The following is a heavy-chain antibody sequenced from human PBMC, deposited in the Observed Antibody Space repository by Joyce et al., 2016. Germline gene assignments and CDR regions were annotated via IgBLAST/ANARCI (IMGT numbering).Heavy chain of an antibody. D-gene: IGHD2-15*01. CDR3: AKLSSAFDY. CDR1: GFTFSSYA. CDR2: ITSTGAST. V-gene: IGHV3-23*01. Sequence: EVQLLESGGGLVQPGGSLRLSCTASGFTFSSYAMSWVRQAPGKGLWWVSRITSTGASTYSAGSVRGRFTISRDNSKNTLYLQMNSLRAEDTAVYYCAKLSSAFDYWGQGTLVTVSS. J-gene: IGHJ4*02.